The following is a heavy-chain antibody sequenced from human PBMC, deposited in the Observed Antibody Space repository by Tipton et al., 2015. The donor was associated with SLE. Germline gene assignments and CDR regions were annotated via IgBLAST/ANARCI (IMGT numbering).Heavy chain of an antibody. J-gene: IGHJ4*02. D-gene: IGHD1-7*01. CDR3: AGGTTSPVYF. V-gene: IGHV4-39*07. CDR1: GGSISSHY. CDR2: IDYSGRT. Sequence: TLSLTCTVSGGSISSHYWGWFRQPPGKGLEWIGSIDYSGRTYYTPSLKSQVTISVDTSKNQFSLKLSSVTAADTAVYYCAGGTTSPVYFWGQGTLVTVSS.